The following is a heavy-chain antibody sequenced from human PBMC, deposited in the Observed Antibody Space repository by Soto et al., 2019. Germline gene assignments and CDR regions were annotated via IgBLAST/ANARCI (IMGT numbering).Heavy chain of an antibody. CDR1: GFTFSSYG. Sequence: QVQLVESGGGVVQPGRSLRLSCAASGFTFSSYGMHWVRQAPGKGLEWLAVISYDGSNKYYADSVKGRFTISRDNSKNKLYLQVNSRRAEDTAMYYCAKDYGSGWTMGDFWGQGTLVTVSS. D-gene: IGHD6-19*01. V-gene: IGHV3-30*18. CDR2: ISYDGSNK. CDR3: AKDYGSGWTMGDF. J-gene: IGHJ4*02.